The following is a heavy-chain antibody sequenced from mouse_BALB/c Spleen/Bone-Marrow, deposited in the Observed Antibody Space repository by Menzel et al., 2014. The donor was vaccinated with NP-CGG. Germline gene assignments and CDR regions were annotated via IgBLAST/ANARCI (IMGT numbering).Heavy chain of an antibody. V-gene: IGHV4-1*02. Sequence: EVQVVESGGGLVQPGGSLKLSCAASGFDFSRYWMSWVRQAPRKGLEWIGEINPHSSTINYTPSLKDKFIISRDNAKNTLYLQMSKVRSEDTALYYCARQGYFGRSDYWGQGTTLTVSS. CDR3: ARQGYFGRSDY. CDR1: GFDFSRYW. CDR2: INPHSSTI. J-gene: IGHJ2*01. D-gene: IGHD1-1*01.